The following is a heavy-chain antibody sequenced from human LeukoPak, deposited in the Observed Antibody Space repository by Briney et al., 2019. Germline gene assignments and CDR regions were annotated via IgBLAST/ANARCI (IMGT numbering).Heavy chain of an antibody. V-gene: IGHV3-72*01. CDR2: SRNKAYSYTT. CDR1: GFTFSDHF. CDR3: ARDYYGSNTYYLDY. Sequence: GMSLRLSCAASGFTFSDHFMDWVRQAPGKGLEWVGRSRNKAYSYTTEYAASVKGRFTISRDESKNSLYLQMNSLKTEDTAVYYCARDYYGSNTYYLDYWGQGTLVTVSS. J-gene: IGHJ4*02. D-gene: IGHD3-10*01.